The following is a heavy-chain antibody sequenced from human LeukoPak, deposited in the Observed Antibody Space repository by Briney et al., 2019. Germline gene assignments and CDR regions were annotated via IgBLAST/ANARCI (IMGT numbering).Heavy chain of an antibody. D-gene: IGHD2/OR15-2a*01. CDR1: GYSISSGYY. V-gene: IGHV4-38-2*01. CDR2: ICHSGST. J-gene: IGHJ4*02. CDR3: ARHKGGCNYFDANFDY. Sequence: SETLSLTCAVSGYSISSGYYWGWIRQPPGKGLDWIGSICHSGSTYYNPSLKSRVTISVDTSKNQFYLKLNSVTAADTAVYYCARHKGGCNYFDANFDYWGQGTLVTVSS.